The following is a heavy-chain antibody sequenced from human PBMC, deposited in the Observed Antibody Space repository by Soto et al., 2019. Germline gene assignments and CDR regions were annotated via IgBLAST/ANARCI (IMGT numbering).Heavy chain of an antibody. CDR3: ARGQDGEVEYYYYMDV. CDR1: GYTFINYG. CDR2: ISAYNGDT. J-gene: IGHJ6*03. V-gene: IGHV1-18*01. Sequence: ASVKVSCKASGYTFINYGITWVRQAPGQGLEWMGWISAYNGDTNYAQKLQGRVTMTTDTSTSTAYMELRSLRSDDTAVYYCARGQDGEVEYYYYMDVWGKGTTVTVSS. D-gene: IGHD4-17*01.